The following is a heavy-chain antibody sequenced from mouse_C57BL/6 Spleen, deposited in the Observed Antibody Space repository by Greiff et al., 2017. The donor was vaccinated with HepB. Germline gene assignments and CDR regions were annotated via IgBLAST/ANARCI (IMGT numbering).Heavy chain of an antibody. J-gene: IGHJ1*03. CDR3: ARYYDYDVGYFDV. CDR1: GYTFTSYW. D-gene: IGHD2-4*01. V-gene: IGHV1-72*01. CDR2: IDPNSGGT. Sequence: QVQLKQPGAELVKPGASVKLSCKASGYTFTSYWMHWVKQRPGRGLEWIGRIDPNSGGTKYNEKFKSKATLTVDKPSSTAYMQLSSLTSEDSAVYYCARYYDYDVGYFDVWGTGTTVTVSS.